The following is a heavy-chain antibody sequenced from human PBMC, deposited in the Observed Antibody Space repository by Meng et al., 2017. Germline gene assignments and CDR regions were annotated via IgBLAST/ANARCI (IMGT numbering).Heavy chain of an antibody. Sequence: QMQLQESGPGLVKPSGTLSLTCAVSGGSFSSGNWWGWVRQPPGKGLEWIGEIFHTGNTNYNPSLQSRVSLSIDKSKSQFSLKMIFVTAADTAIYYCVNYCSGGKCSPNEKTQHWGQGTLVTVSS. CDR3: VNYCSGGKCSPNEKTQH. D-gene: IGHD2-15*01. CDR2: IFHTGNT. V-gene: IGHV4-4*02. J-gene: IGHJ1*01. CDR1: GGSFSSGNW.